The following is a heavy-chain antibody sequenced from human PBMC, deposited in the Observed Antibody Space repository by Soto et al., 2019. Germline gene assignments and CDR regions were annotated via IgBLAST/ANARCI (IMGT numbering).Heavy chain of an antibody. V-gene: IGHV4-39*01. CDR2: VFHTGNT. CDR3: ARHGPNSGSYSEYFQH. J-gene: IGHJ1*01. D-gene: IGHD1-26*01. Sequence: PSETHSLTCIVSGGTIRGSIYYWGWVRKPPGKGLEWIGSVFHTGNTYYNSSLKSRVTISVDTSKNQFSLELSSVTAADTAVYYCARHGPNSGSYSEYFQHWGQGTLVTVSS. CDR1: GGTIRGSIYY.